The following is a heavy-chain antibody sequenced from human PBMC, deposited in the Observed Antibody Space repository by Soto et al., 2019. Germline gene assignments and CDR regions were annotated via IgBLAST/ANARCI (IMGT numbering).Heavy chain of an antibody. CDR3: VRGESSAWYFHY. CDR1: GFTFSSSA. CDR2: ISYDGSNR. V-gene: IGHV3-30-3*01. J-gene: IGHJ4*02. Sequence: VQLVESGGGVVQPGGSLRLSCAAAGFTFSSSAMHWVRQAPGTGLEWVAAISYDGSNRYHADSVKGRFTISRDNSKNTLYLQMNSLRPEDTAVYYCVRGESSAWYFHYWGQGTLVTVSS. D-gene: IGHD6-19*01.